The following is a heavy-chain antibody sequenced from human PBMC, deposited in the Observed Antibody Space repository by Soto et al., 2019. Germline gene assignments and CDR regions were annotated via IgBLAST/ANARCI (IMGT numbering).Heavy chain of an antibody. V-gene: IGHV1-69*06. J-gene: IGHJ4*02. CDR3: ARSPGVFEY. CDR1: GGTFSSLA. CDR2: LVPVFGTA. D-gene: IGHD3-10*01. Sequence: QVQLVQSGAEVKKPGSSVKVSCKASGGTFSSLAISWVRQAPGQGLEWMGGLVPVFGTANYTQKFQDRVTITADKSTNTSYLELSSLRSEDTAVYYCARSPGVFEYWGQGTLVTVSS.